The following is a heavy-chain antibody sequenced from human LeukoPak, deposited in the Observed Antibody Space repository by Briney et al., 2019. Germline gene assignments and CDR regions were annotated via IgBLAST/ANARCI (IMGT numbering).Heavy chain of an antibody. V-gene: IGHV4-39*01. CDR3: ARQGNIVLWFGELGNYFDY. J-gene: IGHJ4*02. Sequence: SETLSLTCTVSGGSISSSYYWGWIRQPPGKGLEWIGSIYYSGSTYYNPSLKSRVTISVDTSKNQFSLKLSSVTAADTAVYYCARQGNIVLWFGELGNYFDYWGQGTLVTVSS. CDR1: GGSISSSYY. D-gene: IGHD3-10*01. CDR2: IYYSGST.